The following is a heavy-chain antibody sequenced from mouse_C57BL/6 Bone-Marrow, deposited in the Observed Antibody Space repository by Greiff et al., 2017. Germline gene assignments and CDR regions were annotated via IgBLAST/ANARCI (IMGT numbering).Heavy chain of an antibody. J-gene: IGHJ4*01. V-gene: IGHV2-9-1*01. Sequence: VKLMESGPGLVAPSQSLSITCTVSGFSLTSYAISWVRQPPGKGLEWLGVIWTGGGTNYNSALKSRLSISKDNSKSQVFLKMNRLQTDDTARYYCARNLGLLLRPYYYAMDYWGQGTSVTVSS. D-gene: IGHD1-1*01. CDR2: IWTGGGT. CDR1: GFSLTSYA. CDR3: ARNLGLLLRPYYYAMDY.